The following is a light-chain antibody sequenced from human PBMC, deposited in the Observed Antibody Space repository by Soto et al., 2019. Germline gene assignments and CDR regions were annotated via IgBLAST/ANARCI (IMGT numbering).Light chain of an antibody. CDR1: SNDIGAYKY. Sequence: QSALTQPASVSGSPGQSITISCTESSNDIGAYKYVSWYQQYPGKAPKLIIFEVSNRPSGVSNRFSGSKSGNTASLTIAGLQAEDEADYHCSSYTTGSTLYVFGGGTQLTVL. CDR3: SSYTTGSTLYV. J-gene: IGLJ7*01. V-gene: IGLV2-14*01. CDR2: EVS.